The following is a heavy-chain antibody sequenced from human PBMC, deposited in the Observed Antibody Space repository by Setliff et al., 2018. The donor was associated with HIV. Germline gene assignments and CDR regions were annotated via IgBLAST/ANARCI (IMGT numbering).Heavy chain of an antibody. CDR1: GFTFSRHW. Sequence: GGSLRLSCAASGFTFSRHWMSWVRQAPGKGLEWVASIKDGGREEDYADSVKGRFTISRDNAKNSLFLQMDSLRAEDTAVYYCARCLNTEYWSGYSPFDYWGLGSLVTVSS. CDR2: IKDGGREE. J-gene: IGHJ4*02. V-gene: IGHV3-7*03. CDR3: ARCLNTEYWSGYSPFDY. D-gene: IGHD3-3*01.